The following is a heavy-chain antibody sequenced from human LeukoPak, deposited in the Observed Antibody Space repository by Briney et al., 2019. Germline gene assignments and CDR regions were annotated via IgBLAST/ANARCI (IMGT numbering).Heavy chain of an antibody. Sequence: SETLSLTCTVSGYSISSGYYWGWIRQPPGKGLEWIGSIYHSGSTYYNPSLKSRVTISVDTSKNQFSLKLSSVTAADTAVYYCARGEYSSSWFFDYWGQGTLVTVSS. CDR3: ARGEYSSSWFFDY. D-gene: IGHD6-13*01. CDR2: IYHSGST. CDR1: GYSISSGYY. V-gene: IGHV4-38-2*02. J-gene: IGHJ4*02.